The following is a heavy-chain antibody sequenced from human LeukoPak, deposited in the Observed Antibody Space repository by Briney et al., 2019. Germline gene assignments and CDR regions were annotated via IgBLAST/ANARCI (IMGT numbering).Heavy chain of an antibody. CDR3: AKADYYDSSGYPDY. Sequence: GGSLRLSCAASGFTFSSYDMSWVRQAPGKGLEWVSAISGSGGSTYYADSVKGRFTISRDNSKNTLYLQMNSLRAEDTAVYYCAKADYYDSSGYPDYWGQGTLLTVSS. CDR2: ISGSGGST. V-gene: IGHV3-23*01. CDR1: GFTFSSYD. D-gene: IGHD3-22*01. J-gene: IGHJ4*02.